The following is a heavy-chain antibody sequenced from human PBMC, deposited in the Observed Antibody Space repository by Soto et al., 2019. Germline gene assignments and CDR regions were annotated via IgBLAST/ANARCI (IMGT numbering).Heavy chain of an antibody. CDR2: IKEDGSEK. CDR3: ARGFKRAFDI. V-gene: IGHV3-7*05. CDR1: GFTFSSYW. J-gene: IGHJ3*02. Sequence: GGSLRLSCAASGFTFSSYWMRWVRQAPGKGLEWVANIKEDGSEKYYVDSVKGRFTISRDNAENSLYLQMSGLRAEDTAVYYCARGFKRAFDIWGQGTMVTVSS.